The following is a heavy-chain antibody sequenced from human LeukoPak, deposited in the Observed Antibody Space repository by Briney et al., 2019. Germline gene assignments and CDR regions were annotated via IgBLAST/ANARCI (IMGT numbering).Heavy chain of an antibody. V-gene: IGHV4-4*08. Sequence: PSETLSLTCTVSGGSISSYFWSWIRQPPGKGLEWIGYIYTSGSTNYNPPLKSRVTISVDTSKNQFSLKLSSVTAADTAVYYCAREPYYYYYYYMDVWGKGTTVTISS. CDR2: IYTSGST. J-gene: IGHJ6*03. CDR3: AREPYYYYYYYMDV. CDR1: GGSISSYF.